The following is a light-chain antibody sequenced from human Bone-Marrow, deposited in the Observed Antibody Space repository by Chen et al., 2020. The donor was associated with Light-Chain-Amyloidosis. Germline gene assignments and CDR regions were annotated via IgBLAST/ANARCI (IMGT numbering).Light chain of an antibody. CDR1: NSDVGRYDY. Sequence: QSALTQPPSASGAPGQSVTISCTGTNSDVGRYDYVSWYQQHPGKAAKFLIYGVINRSSGVPDRFSGSKSGNTASLTVSGLQAEDEADYYCCSYAGDSWVFGGGTKLTVL. V-gene: IGLV2-8*01. J-gene: IGLJ3*02. CDR3: CSYAGDSWV. CDR2: GVI.